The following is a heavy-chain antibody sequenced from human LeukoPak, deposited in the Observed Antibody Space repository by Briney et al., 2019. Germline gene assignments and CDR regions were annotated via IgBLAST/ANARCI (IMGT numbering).Heavy chain of an antibody. CDR2: ISSNGGST. J-gene: IGHJ3*02. CDR1: GFTFSSYA. CDR3: ARSPGEVVNPEYAFDI. Sequence: GGSLRLSCAASGFTFSSYAMHWVRQAPGKGLEYVSAISSNGGSTYYANSVKGRFTISRDNSRNTLYLQMGSLRAEDMAVYYCARSPGEVVNPEYAFDIWGQGTMVTVSS. D-gene: IGHD3-10*01. V-gene: IGHV3-64*01.